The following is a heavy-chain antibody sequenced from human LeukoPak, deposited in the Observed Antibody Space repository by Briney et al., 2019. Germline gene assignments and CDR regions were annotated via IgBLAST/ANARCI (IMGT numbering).Heavy chain of an antibody. CDR1: TDSITSNW. CDR3: AKEIVGAPTPGAY. V-gene: IGHV4-4*02. D-gene: IGHD1-26*01. J-gene: IGHJ4*02. CDR2: VHKSGST. Sequence: SSETLSLTCAVSTDSITSNWWSWVRQPPGKGLEWIGEVHKSGSTNYYPSLQSRVTISIDKSKNQIALELTSVTAADTAVYYCAKEIVGAPTPGAYWGQGILVTASS.